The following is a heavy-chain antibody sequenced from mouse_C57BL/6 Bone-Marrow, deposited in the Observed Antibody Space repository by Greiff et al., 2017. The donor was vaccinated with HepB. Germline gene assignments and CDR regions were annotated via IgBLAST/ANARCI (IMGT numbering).Heavy chain of an antibody. Sequence: EVKLMESGGGLVKPGGSLKLSCAASGFTFSSYTMSWVRQTPEKRLEWVATISGGGGNTYYPDSVKGRFTISRDNAKHTLYLQMSSLRSEDTALYYCARHDYYGSVWGTGTTVTVSS. J-gene: IGHJ1*03. CDR1: GFTFSSYT. V-gene: IGHV5-9*01. D-gene: IGHD1-1*01. CDR2: ISGGGGNT. CDR3: ARHDYYGSV.